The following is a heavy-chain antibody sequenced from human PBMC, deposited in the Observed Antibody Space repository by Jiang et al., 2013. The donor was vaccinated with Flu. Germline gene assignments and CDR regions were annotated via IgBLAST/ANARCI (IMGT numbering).Heavy chain of an antibody. Sequence: GPGLVKPSQTLSLTCTVSGGSISSGDYYWSWIRQPPGKGLEWIGYIYYSGSTYYNPSLKSRVTISVDTSKNQFSLKLSSVTAADTAVYYCARHSSGWLDVTPLDYWGQGTLVTVSS. CDR2: IYYSGST. J-gene: IGHJ4*02. CDR3: ARHSSGWLDVTPLDY. D-gene: IGHD6-19*01. V-gene: IGHV4-30-4*01. CDR1: GGSISSGDYY.